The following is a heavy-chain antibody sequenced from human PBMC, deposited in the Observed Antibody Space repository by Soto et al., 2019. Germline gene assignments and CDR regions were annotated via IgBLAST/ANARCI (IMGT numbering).Heavy chain of an antibody. CDR2: INPSGGST. D-gene: IGHD5-12*01. V-gene: IGHV1-46*01. J-gene: IGHJ6*02. Sequence: ASVKVSCKASGYTFTSYYMHWVRQAPGQGLEWMGIINPSGGSTSYAQKFQGRVTMTRDTSTSIVYMELSSLRSEDTAVYYCARDIVAPRSYYYYGMDVWGQGTTVTVSS. CDR1: GYTFTSYY. CDR3: ARDIVAPRSYYYYGMDV.